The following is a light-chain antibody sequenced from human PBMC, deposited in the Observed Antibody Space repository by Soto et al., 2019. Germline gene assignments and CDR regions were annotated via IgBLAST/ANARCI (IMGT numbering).Light chain of an antibody. CDR2: DVT. CDR3: CSYAGSSTYV. Sequence: QSALTQPASVSGSPGQSITISCTGTSSDVGGYNYVSWYQQQPGKAPKFMIYDVTNRPSGVSNRFSGSKSGNTASLTISGLQAEDDADYYCCSYAGSSTYVFGTGTKVTVL. CDR1: SSDVGGYNY. V-gene: IGLV2-14*01. J-gene: IGLJ1*01.